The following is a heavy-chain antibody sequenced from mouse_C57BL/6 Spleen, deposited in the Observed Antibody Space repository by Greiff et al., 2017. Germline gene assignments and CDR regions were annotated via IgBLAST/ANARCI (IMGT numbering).Heavy chain of an antibody. CDR2: IDPENGDT. CDR3: TTGPINYGNAENYFDY. D-gene: IGHD2-1*01. Sequence: VQLKESGAELVRPGASVTLSCTASGFNIKDDYMHWVKQRPEQGLEWIGWIDPENGDTAYASKFQGKATITADTSSNTAYLQLSSLTSEDTAVYYCTTGPINYGNAENYFDYWGQGTTLTVSS. J-gene: IGHJ2*01. CDR1: GFNIKDDY. V-gene: IGHV14-4*01.